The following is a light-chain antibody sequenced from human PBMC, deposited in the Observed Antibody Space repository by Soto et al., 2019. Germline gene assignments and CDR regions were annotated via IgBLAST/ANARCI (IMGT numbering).Light chain of an antibody. CDR3: QQSYSTPPFT. V-gene: IGKV1-39*01. Sequence: DIQMTQSPSPLSASVGDRVDITCRTSQSVSSYLNWYQAKPGKAPKLLIYETSNLESGVPSRFSGSGSGTDFTLTISSLQPEDSATYYCQQSYSTPPFTFGHGTRVDI. J-gene: IGKJ3*01. CDR2: ETS. CDR1: QSVSSY.